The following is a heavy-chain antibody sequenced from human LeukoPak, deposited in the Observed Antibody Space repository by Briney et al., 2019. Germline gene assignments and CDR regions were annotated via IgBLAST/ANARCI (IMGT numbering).Heavy chain of an antibody. CDR3: ASSDCGGDCMNAFDI. D-gene: IGHD2-21*02. V-gene: IGHV4-4*02. CDR2: IYHSGST. Sequence: SGTLSLTCAVSGGSISSSKWWSWIRQPPGKGLEWIGEIYHSGSTNYNPSLKSRVTISVDKSKNQFSLKLSSVTAADTAVYYCASSDCGGDCMNAFDIWGQGTMVTVSS. J-gene: IGHJ3*02. CDR1: GGSISSSKW.